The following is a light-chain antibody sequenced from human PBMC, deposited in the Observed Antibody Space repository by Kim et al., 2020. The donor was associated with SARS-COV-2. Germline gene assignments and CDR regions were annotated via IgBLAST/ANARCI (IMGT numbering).Light chain of an antibody. V-gene: IGLV2-11*01. Sequence: GQSVAIACTGTSSDVGGYNYVSWYQQHPGKAPKLMIYDVSKRPSVVPDRFSGSKSGNTASLTISGLQAEDEADYYCCSYAGSYPYVFGTGTKVTVL. CDR2: DVS. CDR1: SSDVGGYNY. J-gene: IGLJ1*01. CDR3: CSYAGSYPYV.